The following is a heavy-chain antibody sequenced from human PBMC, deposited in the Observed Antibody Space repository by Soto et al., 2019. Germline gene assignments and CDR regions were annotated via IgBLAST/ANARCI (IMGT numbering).Heavy chain of an antibody. CDR3: ARGRYCLTGRCFPNWFDS. CDR1: GDSITNLDYF. Sequence: SETLSLTCSVSGDSITNLDYFWAWIRQPPGQALEYIGYIYKSATTYYNPSFRSRVAISVDTSKSQFSLNLTSVTAADTAVYFCARGRYCLTGRCFPNWFDSWGQGALVTVSS. CDR2: IYKSATT. D-gene: IGHD7-27*01. J-gene: IGHJ5*01. V-gene: IGHV4-30-4*01.